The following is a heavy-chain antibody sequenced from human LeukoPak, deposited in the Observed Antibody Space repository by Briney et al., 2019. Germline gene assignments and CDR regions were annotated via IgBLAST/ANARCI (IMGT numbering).Heavy chain of an antibody. Sequence: GGSLRLSCAASGFTFSSYEMNWVRQAPGKGLEWVAVISYDGSNKYYADSVKGRFTISRDNSKNTLYLQMNSLRAEDTAVYYCAKEMSHDEYYYYYGMDVWGQGTTVTVSS. CDR2: ISYDGSNK. J-gene: IGHJ6*02. D-gene: IGHD3-16*01. CDR3: AKEMSHDEYYYYYGMDV. CDR1: GFTFSSYE. V-gene: IGHV3-30*18.